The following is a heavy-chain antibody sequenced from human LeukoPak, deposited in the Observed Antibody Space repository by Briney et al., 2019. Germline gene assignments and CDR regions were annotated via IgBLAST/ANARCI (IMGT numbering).Heavy chain of an antibody. CDR1: GFTFSSYG. J-gene: IGHJ4*02. D-gene: IGHD3-22*01. CDR3: VRGHYYDSSGYYYLYY. V-gene: IGHV3-48*03. Sequence: GGSLRLSCAASGFTFSSYGMKWLRQAPGKGLEWVSYIGSGGTTIYYADSVKGRFTISRDNAKDSLYLQMNSLRAEDTAFYYCVRGHYYDSSGYYYLYYWGQGTLVTVSS. CDR2: IGSGGTTI.